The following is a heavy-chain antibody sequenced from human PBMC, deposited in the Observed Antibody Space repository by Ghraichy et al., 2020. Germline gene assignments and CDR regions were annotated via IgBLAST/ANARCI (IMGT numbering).Heavy chain of an antibody. Sequence: SQTLSLTCTVSGASITTDNYFWSWVRQPPGEGLEWVGYINYIRSAHYNPSLGSRVTISMDTSRNQFSLKLSSVTAADTAVYFCASEVIDPRPERDAFDHCGQGTTVTVSS. CDR3: ASEVIDPRPERDAFDH. CDR2: INYIRSA. CDR1: GASITTDNYF. D-gene: IGHD1-14*01. V-gene: IGHV4-30-4*08. J-gene: IGHJ3*01.